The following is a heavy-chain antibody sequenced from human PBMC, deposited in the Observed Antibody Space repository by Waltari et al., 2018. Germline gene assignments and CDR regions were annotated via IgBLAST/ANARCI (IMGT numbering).Heavy chain of an antibody. V-gene: IGHV1-69*13. CDR2: ITTSLGTA. J-gene: IGHJ4*02. CDR3: ARVGTPRGY. Sequence: QVQLVQSGAEVKKPGSSVKVSCKASGGTFSSYAISWVRQATGQGLEGVGGITTSLGTANYAQKFQGGVTMTADESTSTAYMELSSLRSEDTAVYYCARVGTPRGYWGQGTLVTVSS. CDR1: GGTFSSYA.